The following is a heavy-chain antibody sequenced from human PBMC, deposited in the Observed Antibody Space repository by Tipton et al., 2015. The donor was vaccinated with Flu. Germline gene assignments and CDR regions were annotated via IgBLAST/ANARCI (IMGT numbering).Heavy chain of an antibody. V-gene: IGHV4-38-2*02. D-gene: IGHD6-19*01. J-gene: IGHJ4*02. CDR1: AYSISSGYY. CDR2: IYTTGST. CDR3: ARAGSGWCLFIN. Sequence: TLSLTCTVSAYSISSGYYWGWIRQPPGKGLEWIGRIYTTGSTNYNPSLKTRVTLSVDRTENQFSLKLSSVTAADTAVYYCARAGSGWCLFINWGQGTLVTVSS.